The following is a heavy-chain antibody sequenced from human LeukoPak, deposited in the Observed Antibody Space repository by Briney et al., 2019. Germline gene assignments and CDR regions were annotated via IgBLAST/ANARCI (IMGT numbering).Heavy chain of an antibody. CDR2: IYTSGST. Sequence: SETLSLTCTVSGGSISSYYWSWIRQPAGKGLEWIGRIYTSGSTNYNPSLKSRVTMSVDTSKNQFSLKLSSVTAADTAVYYCAREDYYGSGSYFSYFDYWGQGTLVTVSP. CDR1: GGSISSYY. CDR3: AREDYYGSGSYFSYFDY. D-gene: IGHD3-10*01. J-gene: IGHJ4*02. V-gene: IGHV4-4*07.